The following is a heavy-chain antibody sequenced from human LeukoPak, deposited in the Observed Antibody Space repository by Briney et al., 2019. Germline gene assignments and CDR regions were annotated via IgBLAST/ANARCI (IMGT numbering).Heavy chain of an antibody. J-gene: IGHJ4*02. CDR3: ATTSGYSSGWYDY. D-gene: IGHD6-19*01. CDR2: INPNSGGI. V-gene: IGHV1-2*02. Sequence: ASVKVSCKASGYTLTGYYMHWVRQAPGQGLEWMGWINPNSGGINYAQKFQGRVTMTRDTSISTAYMELSRLRSDDTAVYYCATTSGYSSGWYDYWGQGTLVTVSS. CDR1: GYTLTGYY.